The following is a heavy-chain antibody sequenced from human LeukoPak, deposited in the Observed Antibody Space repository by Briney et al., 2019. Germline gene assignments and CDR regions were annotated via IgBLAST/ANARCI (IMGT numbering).Heavy chain of an antibody. J-gene: IGHJ4*02. CDR3: TRLARELLWFGERRGIDY. V-gene: IGHV4-4*07. Sequence: SETLSLTCTVSGNSFGDYYWSWIRQPAGKGLEWIGRTYTSGSTTYNPSLKSRVTMSVDTSKSQFSLNLMSVTAADTAVYYCTRLARELLWFGERRGIDYWGQGTLVTVSS. CDR2: TYTSGST. D-gene: IGHD3-10*01. CDR1: GNSFGDYY.